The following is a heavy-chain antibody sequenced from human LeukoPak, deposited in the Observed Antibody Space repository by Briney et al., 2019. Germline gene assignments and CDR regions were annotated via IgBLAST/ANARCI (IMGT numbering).Heavy chain of an antibody. J-gene: IGHJ3*02. CDR3: AKDRLEVVTGDDAFDI. Sequence: GGSLGLSCAASGFTFSSYGMHWVRQAPGKGLEWVAVIWYDGSNKYYADSVKGRFTISRDNSKNTLYLQMNSLRAEDTAVYYCAKDRLEVVTGDDAFDIWGQGTMVTVSS. D-gene: IGHD2-21*02. CDR1: GFTFSSYG. V-gene: IGHV3-33*06. CDR2: IWYDGSNK.